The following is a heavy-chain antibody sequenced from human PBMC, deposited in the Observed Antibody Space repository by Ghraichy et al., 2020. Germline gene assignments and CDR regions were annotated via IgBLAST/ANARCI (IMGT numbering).Heavy chain of an antibody. CDR3: ARVRYSSSWTLGNLYYYYYMDV. CDR2: INAGNGNT. J-gene: IGHJ6*03. V-gene: IGHV1-3*01. CDR1: GYTFTSYA. D-gene: IGHD6-13*01. Sequence: ASVKVSCKASGYTFTSYAMHWVRQAPGQRLEWMGWINAGNGNTKYSQKFQGRVTITRDTSASTAYMELSSLRSEDTAVYYCARVRYSSSWTLGNLYYYYYMDVWGKGTTVTVSS.